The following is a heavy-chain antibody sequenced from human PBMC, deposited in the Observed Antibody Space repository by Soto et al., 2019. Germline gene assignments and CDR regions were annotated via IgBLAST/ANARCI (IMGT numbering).Heavy chain of an antibody. CDR2: IYHSGST. CDR3: ARDTYGDLDY. J-gene: IGHJ4*02. CDR1: GGSISSGGYS. V-gene: IGHV4-30-2*01. D-gene: IGHD4-17*01. Sequence: PSETLSLTCAVSGGSISSGGYSWSWIRQPPGKGLEWIGYIYHSGSTYYNQSLKSRVTISVDRSKNQFSLKLSSVTAADTAVYYCARDTYGDLDYWGQGTLVTVSS.